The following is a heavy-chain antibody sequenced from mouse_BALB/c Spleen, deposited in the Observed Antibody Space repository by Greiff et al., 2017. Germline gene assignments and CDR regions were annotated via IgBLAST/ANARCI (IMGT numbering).Heavy chain of an antibody. Sequence: EVQGVESGGGLVKPGGSLKLSCAASGFTFSDYYMYWVRQTPEKRLEWVATISDGGSYTYYPDSVKGRFTISRDNAKNNLYLQMSSLKSEDTAMYYCARENYGNYAFAYWGQGTLVTVSA. D-gene: IGHD2-1*01. V-gene: IGHV5-4*02. CDR3: ARENYGNYAFAY. J-gene: IGHJ3*01. CDR1: GFTFSDYY. CDR2: ISDGGSYT.